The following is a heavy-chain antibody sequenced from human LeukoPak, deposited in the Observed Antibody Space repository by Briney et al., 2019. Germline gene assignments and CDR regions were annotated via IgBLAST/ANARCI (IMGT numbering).Heavy chain of an antibody. CDR1: GFTFRDYY. CDR2: IRRDSSTL. V-gene: IGHV3-11*01. J-gene: IGHJ4*02. CDR3: ARSQMEAATFFDY. D-gene: IGHD1-26*01. Sequence: GGSLRLPCAASGFTFRDYYMSWIRQVPGKGLEWVSYIRRDSSTLYYADSVKGRFTISRDNAKNSLYLQMSSLRAEDTAVYYCARSQMEAATFFDYWGQGTLVTVSS.